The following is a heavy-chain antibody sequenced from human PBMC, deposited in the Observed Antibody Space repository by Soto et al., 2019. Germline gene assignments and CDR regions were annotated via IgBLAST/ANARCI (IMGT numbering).Heavy chain of an antibody. CDR2: ISGSGGSE. Sequence: GGSLLSCAVSGFTFTSYAMTWVRQAPGKGLEWVSAISGSGGSEFYADSVKGRFTISRDNSKNTLYLQMKSLRAEDTALYYCAKGNTTMITDYYAMDVWGQGTTVTVSS. D-gene: IGHD3-16*01. V-gene: IGHV3-23*01. CDR1: GFTFTSYA. J-gene: IGHJ6*02. CDR3: AKGNTTMITDYYAMDV.